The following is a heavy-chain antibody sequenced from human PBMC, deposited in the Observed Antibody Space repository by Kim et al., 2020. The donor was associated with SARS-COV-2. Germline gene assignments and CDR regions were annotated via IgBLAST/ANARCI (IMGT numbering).Heavy chain of an antibody. Sequence: GGSLRLSCAASGFTFSSYGMHWVRQAPGKGLEWVAVIWYDGSNKYYADSVKGRFTISRDNSKNTLYLQMNSLRAEDTAVYYCARDSVGGKVAAAGPSGFDYWGQGTLVTVSS. CDR1: GFTFSSYG. J-gene: IGHJ4*02. V-gene: IGHV3-33*01. D-gene: IGHD6-13*01. CDR2: IWYDGSNK. CDR3: ARDSVGGKVAAAGPSGFDY.